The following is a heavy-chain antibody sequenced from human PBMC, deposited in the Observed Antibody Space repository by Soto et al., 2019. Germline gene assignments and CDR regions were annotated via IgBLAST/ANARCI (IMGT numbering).Heavy chain of an antibody. D-gene: IGHD6-19*01. CDR3: ARDSRQVAVAGIPDYFDY. J-gene: IGHJ4*02. CDR2: ISAYNGNT. V-gene: IGHV1-18*01. CDR1: GYTFTSYG. Sequence: QVQLVQSGAEVKKPGASVKVSCKASGYTFTSYGISWVRQAPGQGLEWMGWISAYNGNTNYAQKLQGRVTMTTDTSTSKAYMELRSLRSDDTAVYYCARDSRQVAVAGIPDYFDYWGQGTLVTVSS.